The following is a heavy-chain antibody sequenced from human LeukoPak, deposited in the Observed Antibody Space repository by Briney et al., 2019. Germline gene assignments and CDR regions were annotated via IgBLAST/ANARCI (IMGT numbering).Heavy chain of an antibody. J-gene: IGHJ4*02. CDR2: VSYDGGNR. V-gene: IGHV3-30*07. D-gene: IGHD3-22*01. CDR3: AKRGVVIRVILVGFHKEAYYFDS. Sequence: GSLRLSCAASGFTFSGFAMHWVRQPPGKGLEWVAVVSYDGGNRYYADSVKGRFTISRDNPKNTLYLQMNSLGAEDTAVYFCAKRGVVIRVILVGFHKEAYYFDSWGQGALVTVSS. CDR1: GFTFSGFA.